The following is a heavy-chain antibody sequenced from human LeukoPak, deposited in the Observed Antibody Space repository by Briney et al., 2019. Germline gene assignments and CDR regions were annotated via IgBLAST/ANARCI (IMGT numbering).Heavy chain of an antibody. J-gene: IGHJ6*02. D-gene: IGHD1-26*01. CDR1: GGSIRSYY. V-gene: IGHV4-59*01. Sequence: SEPLSLTCTISGGSIRSYYWSWIRQPPGKGLEWIGYIYYSGSTNYNPSLKSRVTISVEMSKNQFSLRLSSVTAADTAVYYCARDQRYRGAYGLDVWGQGTTVTVSS. CDR2: IYYSGST. CDR3: ARDQRYRGAYGLDV.